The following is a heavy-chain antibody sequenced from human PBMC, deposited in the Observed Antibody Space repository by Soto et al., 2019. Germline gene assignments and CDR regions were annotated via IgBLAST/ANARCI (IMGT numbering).Heavy chain of an antibody. Sequence: GSLRLSCAASGFTFSSYWMHWVRQAPGKGLVWVSRINSDGSSTSYADSVKGRFTISRDNAKNTLYLQMNSLRAEDTAVYYCALVGGYCSSTSFFDYWGKGTLVTVSS. CDR3: ALVGGYCSSTSFFDY. CDR2: INSDGSST. J-gene: IGHJ4*02. V-gene: IGHV3-74*01. D-gene: IGHD2-2*01. CDR1: GFTFSSYW.